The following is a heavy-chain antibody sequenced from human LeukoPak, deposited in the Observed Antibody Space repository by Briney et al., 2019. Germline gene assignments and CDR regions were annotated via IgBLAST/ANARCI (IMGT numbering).Heavy chain of an antibody. CDR1: GFTFSSYD. CDR3: ARDGTPSYTSGWVYMDA. V-gene: IGHV3-23*01. J-gene: IGHJ6*04. Sequence: PGGSLRLSCAASGFTFSSYDMSWVRQAPGKGLEWVSAISGSGGRTYYADSVEGRFTISRDNAKNSLFLQMNSLRGEDTAVYYCARDGTPSYTSGWVYMDAWGKGTTVTISS. CDR2: ISGSGGRT. D-gene: IGHD6-19*01.